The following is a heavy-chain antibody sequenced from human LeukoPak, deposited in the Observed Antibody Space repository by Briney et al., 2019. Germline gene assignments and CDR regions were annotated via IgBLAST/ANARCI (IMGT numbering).Heavy chain of an antibody. CDR2: IRSSSSTI. CDR3: SRGASSDFWSGYYT. CDR1: GLTFCCFS. Sequence: GVSLRLSCAGSGLTFCCFSMNWVRQAPGKGLEWVSYIRSSSSTIYYAVSVRVRFTIYRDNAKTSLYLQMNSLRAEETAVYYCSRGASSDFWSGYYTWGQGTLVTVSS. J-gene: IGHJ4*02. V-gene: IGHV3-48*04. D-gene: IGHD3-3*01.